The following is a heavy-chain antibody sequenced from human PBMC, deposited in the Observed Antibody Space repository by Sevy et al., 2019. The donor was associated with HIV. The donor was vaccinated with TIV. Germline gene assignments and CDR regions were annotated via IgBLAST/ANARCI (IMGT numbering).Heavy chain of an antibody. Sequence: SDTLSLTCTVSGGSISSYYWSWIRQPPGKGLEWIGYIYYSGSTNYNPSLKSRVTISVDTSKNQFSLKLGSVTAADTAVYYCARRGGAAAGPAPYYYYYYGMDVWGQGTTVTVSS. CDR3: ARRGGAAAGPAPYYYYYYGMDV. D-gene: IGHD6-13*01. J-gene: IGHJ6*02. CDR1: GGSISSYY. CDR2: IYYSGST. V-gene: IGHV4-59*12.